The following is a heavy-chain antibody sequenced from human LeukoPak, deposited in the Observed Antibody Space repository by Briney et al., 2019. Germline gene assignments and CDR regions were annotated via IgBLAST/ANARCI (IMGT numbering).Heavy chain of an antibody. Sequence: PGGSLRLSCAASGFTFSTYAMAWVRQAPGKGLEWVSAISGGGDSPYYADSMKGRFTISRDNSKNTLYLQMHSLRAEDTAVYYCAKELYNFWSGHFDYWGQGTLVTVSS. V-gene: IGHV3-23*01. J-gene: IGHJ4*02. CDR2: ISGGGDSP. CDR1: GFTFSTYA. CDR3: AKELYNFWSGHFDY. D-gene: IGHD3-3*01.